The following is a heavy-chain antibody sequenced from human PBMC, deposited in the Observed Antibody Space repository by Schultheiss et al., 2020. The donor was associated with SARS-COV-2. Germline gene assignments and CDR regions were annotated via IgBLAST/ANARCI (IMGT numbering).Heavy chain of an antibody. V-gene: IGHV4-30-4*08. CDR1: GGSISSGDYY. J-gene: IGHJ4*02. CDR3: ARHGSVFELDY. CDR2: IYHSGST. Sequence: SETLSLTCTVSGGSISSGDYYWSWIRQPPGKGLEWIGYIYHSGSTYYNPSLKSRVTISVDTSKNQFSLKLTSVTAADTAVYYCARHGSVFELDYWGQGTLVTVSS. D-gene: IGHD1-26*01.